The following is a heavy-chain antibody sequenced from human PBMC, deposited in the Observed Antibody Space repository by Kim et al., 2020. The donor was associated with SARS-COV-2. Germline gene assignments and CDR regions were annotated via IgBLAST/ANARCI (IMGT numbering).Heavy chain of an antibody. D-gene: IGHD2-15*01. J-gene: IGHJ6*02. CDR3: AKDMSLGYCSGGSCYYYYGMDV. CDR2: ISWNSGSI. Sequence: GGSLRLSCAASGFTFGDYAMHWVRQAPGKGLEWVSGISWNSGSIGYADSVKGRFTISRDNAKNSLYLQMNSLRAEDTALYYCAKDMSLGYCSGGSCYYYYGMDVWGQGTTVTVSS. V-gene: IGHV3-9*01. CDR1: GFTFGDYA.